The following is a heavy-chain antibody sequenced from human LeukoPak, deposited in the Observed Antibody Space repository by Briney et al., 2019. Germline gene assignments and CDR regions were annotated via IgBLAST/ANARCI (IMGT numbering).Heavy chain of an antibody. CDR1: GFTFSSYW. CDR2: INSDGSST. V-gene: IGHV3-74*01. D-gene: IGHD2-15*01. CDR3: ARVRMLQSKFDY. Sequence: GGSLRLSCVASGFTFSSYWMHWVRQAPGKGLVWVSRINSDGSSTSYADSVKGRFTISRDNAKNTLYLQMNSLRAEDTAVYYCARVRMLQSKFDYWGQGTLVTVSS. J-gene: IGHJ4*02.